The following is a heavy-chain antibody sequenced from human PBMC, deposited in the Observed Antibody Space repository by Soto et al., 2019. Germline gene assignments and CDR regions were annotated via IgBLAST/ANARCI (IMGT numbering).Heavy chain of an antibody. V-gene: IGHV3-33*01. J-gene: IGHJ4*02. CDR2: IWYDGGNK. CDR1: GFTFSSHG. Sequence: QVQLVESGGGVVQPGRSLRLSCAASGFTFSSHGMHWVRQAPGKGLEWVAVIWYDGGNKHYADSVKARFTITRDNSKNSLNLQMNGLGADDTAVYYCKRSAYGDYDYWGQGTLVTVSS. D-gene: IGHD4-17*01. CDR3: KRSAYGDYDY.